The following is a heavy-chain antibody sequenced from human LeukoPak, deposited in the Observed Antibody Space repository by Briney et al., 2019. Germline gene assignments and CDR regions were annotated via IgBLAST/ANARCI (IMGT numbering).Heavy chain of an antibody. Sequence: PGGSLRLSCAASGFTFSDYYMSWIRQAPGKGLEWVSYISSSGSTIYYADSVKGRFTISMDNAKNSLYLQMNRLRAEDTALYYCARLPDYYDSSGYHYDAFDIWGQGTMVTVSS. CDR1: GFTFSDYY. V-gene: IGHV3-11*01. D-gene: IGHD3-22*01. CDR3: ARLPDYYDSSGYHYDAFDI. J-gene: IGHJ3*02. CDR2: ISSSGSTI.